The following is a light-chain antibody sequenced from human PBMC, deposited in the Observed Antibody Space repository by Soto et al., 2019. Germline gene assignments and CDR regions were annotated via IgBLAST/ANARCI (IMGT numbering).Light chain of an antibody. CDR3: QHYNNWPFT. CDR1: QSVSSK. J-gene: IGKJ2*01. V-gene: IGKV3-15*01. Sequence: EIVMTQSPATLSVSPGERATLSCRASQSVSSKLAWFQQKPGQAPSLLIYGVSARATGIPARFSGSGSGTEFTLTISSLQSEDFAVYYCQHYNNWPFTFGQGTKLEIK. CDR2: GVS.